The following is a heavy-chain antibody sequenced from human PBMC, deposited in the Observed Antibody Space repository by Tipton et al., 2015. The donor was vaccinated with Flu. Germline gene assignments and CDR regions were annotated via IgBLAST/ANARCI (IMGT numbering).Heavy chain of an antibody. CDR3: TREHQSSAGA. J-gene: IGHJ5*02. Sequence: LVQSSETLSLTCTVSGGSISSDNYYWAWVRQPPGKGLEWIGSIYYSGTTYYNPSLKSRVAISVDTSNNQFSLRLSSVSAADPAVYYCTREHQSSAGAWGQGILVTVSS. D-gene: IGHD3-10*01. CDR2: IYYSGTT. V-gene: IGHV4-39*02. CDR1: GGSISSDNYY.